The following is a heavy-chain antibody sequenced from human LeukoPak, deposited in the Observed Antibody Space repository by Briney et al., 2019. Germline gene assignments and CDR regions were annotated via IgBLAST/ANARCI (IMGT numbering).Heavy chain of an antibody. D-gene: IGHD3-10*01. CDR2: INPNSGGT. J-gene: IGHJ4*02. V-gene: IGHV1-2*02. CDR3: AREILWFGDLPWPGNQASDY. CDR1: GYTFTGYY. Sequence: GASVKVSCKASGYTFTGYYMHWVRQAPGQGLEWMGWINPNSGGTNYAQKFQGRVTMTRDTSISTAYMELSRLRSDDTAVYYCAREILWFGDLPWPGNQASDYWGQGTLVTVSS.